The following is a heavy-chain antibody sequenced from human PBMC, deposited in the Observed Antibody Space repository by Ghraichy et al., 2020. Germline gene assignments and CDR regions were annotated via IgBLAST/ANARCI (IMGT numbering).Heavy chain of an antibody. J-gene: IGHJ6*03. D-gene: IGHD5-18*01. Sequence: GESLNISCAASGFTFSSYAMSWVRQAPGKGLEWVSAISGSGGSTYYADSVKGRFTISRDNSKNTLYLQMNSLRAEDTAVYYCAKEGYSYGTDYYYYYYMDVWGKGTTVTVSS. CDR3: AKEGYSYGTDYYYYYYMDV. V-gene: IGHV3-23*01. CDR1: GFTFSSYA. CDR2: ISGSGGST.